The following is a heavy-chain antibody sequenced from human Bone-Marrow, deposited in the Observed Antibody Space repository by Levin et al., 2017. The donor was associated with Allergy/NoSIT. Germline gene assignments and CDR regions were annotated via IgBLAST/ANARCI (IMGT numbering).Heavy chain of an antibody. V-gene: IGHV3-7*03. D-gene: IGHD2-15*01. CDR3: ARPPSPYVRGGRCNGL. J-gene: IGHJ4*02. CDR2: IKQDGSEK. CDR1: GLTFSNYW. Sequence: QAGGSLRLSCAASGLTFSNYWMSWVRQAPGKGLEWVANIKQDGSEKYYVDSVKGRFTISRDNAKNSLYLQMNSLRAEDTAVYYCARPPSPYVRGGRCNGLWGQGTLVAVSS.